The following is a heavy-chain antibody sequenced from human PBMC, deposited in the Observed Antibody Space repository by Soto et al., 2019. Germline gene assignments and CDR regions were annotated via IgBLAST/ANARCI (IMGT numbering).Heavy chain of an antibody. D-gene: IGHD6-19*01. CDR1: GFTCSSYS. CDR2: ISSSSSTI. Sequence: PGGSLRLSCAASGFTCSSYSMNWVLQAPGKGLEWVSYISSSSSTIYYADSVKGRININPDTSKNQFSLQLTSVTPEDAAVYYCARGNSGLRAFDVWGQGTVVTVSS. V-gene: IGHV3-48*01. CDR3: ARGNSGLRAFDV. J-gene: IGHJ3*01.